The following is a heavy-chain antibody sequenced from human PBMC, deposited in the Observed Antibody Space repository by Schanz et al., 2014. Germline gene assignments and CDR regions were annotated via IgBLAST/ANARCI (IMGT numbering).Heavy chain of an antibody. Sequence: QAQLMQSGPELKRPGASVKVSCTASGYTLKNYGISWVRQAPGLGLEWMGWISDYNGKTNYAQKFQDRVTMTTDTSTSTAYMELRSLRSDDTAVYYCATMWGYCTATACQILEVLDVWGQGTMVTVSS. V-gene: IGHV1-18*01. J-gene: IGHJ3*01. CDR3: ATMWGYCTATACQILEVLDV. CDR2: ISDYNGKT. D-gene: IGHD2-8*02. CDR1: GYTLKNYG.